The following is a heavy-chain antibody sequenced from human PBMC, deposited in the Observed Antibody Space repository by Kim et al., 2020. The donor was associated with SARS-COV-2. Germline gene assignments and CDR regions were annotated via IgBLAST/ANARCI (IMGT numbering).Heavy chain of an antibody. Sequence: GGSLRLSCEVFGSPPGEFAMYWVRQAPGRGLEWVSFIVGTGANIYYTDSVKGRFTISRDNSNNFLFLQMKNLRADDTALYYCARSRACTKIIAVIPAYWGQGLPVTVSS. CDR1: GSPPGEFA. CDR3: ARSRACTKIIAVIPAY. CDR2: IVGTGANI. V-gene: IGHV3-23*01. D-gene: IGHD3-10*01. J-gene: IGHJ4*02.